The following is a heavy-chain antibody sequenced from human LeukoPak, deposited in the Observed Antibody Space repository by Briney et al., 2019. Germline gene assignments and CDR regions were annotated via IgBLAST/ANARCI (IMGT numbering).Heavy chain of an antibody. CDR1: GYSFISFY. J-gene: IGHJ4*02. Sequence: ASVKVSCKASGYSFISFYIHWVRQAPGQGLEWMGVINPSGGSTAYAQQFQGRVTMTRDTSTSAVYMELSSLRSEDTAVYYCARGGSGDSAAPFDYWGQGTLVTVSS. CDR2: INPSGGST. CDR3: ARGGSGDSAAPFDY. V-gene: IGHV1-46*01. D-gene: IGHD2-21*02.